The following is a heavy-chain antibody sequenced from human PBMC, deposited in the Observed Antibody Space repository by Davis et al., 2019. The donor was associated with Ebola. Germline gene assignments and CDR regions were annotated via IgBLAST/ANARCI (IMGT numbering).Heavy chain of an antibody. CDR2: ISYDESNK. CDR3: AKDRGAARLNYYYGMDV. CDR1: GFTFSSYG. J-gene: IGHJ6*02. V-gene: IGHV3-30*18. D-gene: IGHD6-6*01. Sequence: GESLKISCAASGFTFSSYGMHWVRQAPGKGLEWVAVISYDESNKYYADSVKGRFTISRDNSKNTLYLQMNSLRAEDTAVYYCAKDRGAARLNYYYGMDVWGQGTTVTVSS.